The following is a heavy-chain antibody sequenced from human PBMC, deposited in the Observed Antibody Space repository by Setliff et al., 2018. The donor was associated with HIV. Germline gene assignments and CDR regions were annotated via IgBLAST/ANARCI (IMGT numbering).Heavy chain of an antibody. J-gene: IGHJ4*02. CDR2: IKQDGSEK. V-gene: IGHV3-7*03. CDR1: GFTFSSYW. CDR3: ARVSWNYARLYYFDY. D-gene: IGHD1-7*01. Sequence: PGESLRLSCAASGFTFSSYWMSWVRQAPGKGLEWVANIKQDGSEKYYVDSVKGRFTISRDNAKNSLYLQMNSLRAEDTAVYYCARVSWNYARLYYFDYWGQGTLVTVSS.